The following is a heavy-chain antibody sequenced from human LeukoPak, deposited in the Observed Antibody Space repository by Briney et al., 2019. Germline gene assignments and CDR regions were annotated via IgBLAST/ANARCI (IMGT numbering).Heavy chain of an antibody. Sequence: SVKVSCKASGGTFSSYAISWVRQAPGQGLEWMGRIIPILGIANYAQKFQGRVTITADKSTSTAYMELSSLRSEDTAVYYCARVASRDGYNPGDYWGQGTLVTVSS. CDR2: IIPILGIA. CDR1: GGTFSSYA. D-gene: IGHD5-24*01. J-gene: IGHJ4*02. V-gene: IGHV1-69*04. CDR3: ARVASRDGYNPGDY.